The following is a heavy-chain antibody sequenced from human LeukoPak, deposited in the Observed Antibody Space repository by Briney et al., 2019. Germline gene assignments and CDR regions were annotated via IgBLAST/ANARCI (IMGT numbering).Heavy chain of an antibody. J-gene: IGHJ6*03. CDR2: IYYSGST. CDR3: ARGPRFVGSSGYYYYYYYMDV. CDR1: GGSISSYY. V-gene: IGHV4-59*01. D-gene: IGHD3-22*01. Sequence: SETLSLTCTVSGGSISSYYWSWIRQPPGKGLEWIGYIYYSGSTNYNPSLKSRVTISVDTSKNQFSLKLSSVTAADTAVYYCARGPRFVGSSGYYYYYYYMDVWGKGTTVTVSS.